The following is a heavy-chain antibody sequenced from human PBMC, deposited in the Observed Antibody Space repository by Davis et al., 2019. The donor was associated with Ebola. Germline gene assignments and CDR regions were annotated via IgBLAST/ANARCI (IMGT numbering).Heavy chain of an antibody. V-gene: IGHV4-34*01. D-gene: IGHD3-10*02. CDR3: ARGRFALFGDQTFDY. J-gene: IGHJ4*02. Sequence: SETLSLTCAVYGGSFSGYYWSWIRQPPGKGLEWIGEINHSGSTNCNPSLKSRVTISVDTSKNQFSLKLSSVTAADTAVYYCARGRFALFGDQTFDYWGQGTLVTVPS. CDR1: GGSFSGYY. CDR2: INHSGST.